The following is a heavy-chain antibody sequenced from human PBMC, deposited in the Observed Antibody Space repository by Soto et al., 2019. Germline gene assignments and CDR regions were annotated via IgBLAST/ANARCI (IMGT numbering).Heavy chain of an antibody. CDR2: IYYSGIT. Sequence: QLQLQESGPGLVKPSETLSLTCSVSGGSISSSTYYWGWIRQSPGKGLEWIGSIYYSGITSYSSSLKSRVTISVDTSKNQFSLKLNSVTAADSAVYHCARLPINYAIDVWGHGTTVAVSS. V-gene: IGHV4-39*01. CDR1: GGSISSSTYY. CDR3: ARLPINYAIDV. J-gene: IGHJ6*02.